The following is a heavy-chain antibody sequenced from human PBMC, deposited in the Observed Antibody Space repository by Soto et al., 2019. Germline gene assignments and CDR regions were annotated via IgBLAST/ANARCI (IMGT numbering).Heavy chain of an antibody. CDR1: GFTFSTYW. J-gene: IGHJ4*02. Sequence: EVQLLESGGGLVQPGGSLRLSCAASGFTFSTYWMSWVRQAPGKGLEWLANIKYDESEKYYVDSVTGRFTISRDNAKNSLYLQMNSLRVEDTAVYYCAREWGSSSGRGSDYWGQGTLVTVSS. CDR2: IKYDESEK. CDR3: AREWGSSSGRGSDY. V-gene: IGHV3-7*01. D-gene: IGHD6-6*01.